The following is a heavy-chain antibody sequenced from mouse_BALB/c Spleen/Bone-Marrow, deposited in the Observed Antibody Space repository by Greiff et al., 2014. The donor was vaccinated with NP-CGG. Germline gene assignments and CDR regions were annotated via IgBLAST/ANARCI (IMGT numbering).Heavy chain of an antibody. J-gene: IGHJ3*01. CDR3: ARRDFRSWFAY. D-gene: IGHD2-14*01. Sequence: VQLQQPGAELVKPGASVQLSCKASGYTFTSYWMQWVRQRPGQGLEWIGEINPSNGRTNYDEKFKSKATLTVDKSSSTANMHLSSLTSEDSAVFYCARRDFRSWFAYWGQGTLVTVSA. CDR1: GYTFTSYW. V-gene: IGHV1S81*02. CDR2: INPSNGRT.